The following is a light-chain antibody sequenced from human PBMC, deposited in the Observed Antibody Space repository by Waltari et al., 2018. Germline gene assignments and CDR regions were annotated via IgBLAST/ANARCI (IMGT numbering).Light chain of an antibody. CDR1: QRVSSIY. CDR2: GAS. V-gene: IGKV3-20*01. Sequence: EIVLTQTPGTLSLSPGEGATLSCRASQRVSSIYLDWYQQKPGRAPRLHIYGASNRATGIPDRLSGSGSGTDFSLTISSPEPEDFAVYYCQQYGTSPPMYTFGQGTNLEIK. CDR3: QQYGTSPPMYT. J-gene: IGKJ2*01.